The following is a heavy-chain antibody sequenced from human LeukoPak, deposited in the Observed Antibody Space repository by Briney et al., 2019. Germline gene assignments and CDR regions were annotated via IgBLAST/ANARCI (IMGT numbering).Heavy chain of an antibody. Sequence: GKSLRLSCAASGFTFSGYPIHWVRQAPGKGLEWVAVISYDGSNKYYADSVKGRFTISRDNSKNTLYLQMNSLRAEDTAVYYCARDYLMGGTTGKAFDIWGQGTMVTISS. D-gene: IGHD1-26*01. J-gene: IGHJ3*02. CDR1: GFTFSGYP. V-gene: IGHV3-30-3*01. CDR2: ISYDGSNK. CDR3: ARDYLMGGTTGKAFDI.